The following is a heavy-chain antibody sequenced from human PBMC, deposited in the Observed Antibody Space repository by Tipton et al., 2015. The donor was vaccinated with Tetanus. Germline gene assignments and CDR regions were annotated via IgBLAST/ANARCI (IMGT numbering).Heavy chain of an antibody. D-gene: IGHD1-14*01. J-gene: IGHJ4*02. V-gene: IGHV4-59*01. CDR1: GDSMSPYY. CDR3: ARGTGDY. CDR2: ISPSGRT. Sequence: TLSLTCTISGDSMSPYYWGWLRQPPGKGLEWLAYISPSGRTNSNYPLKSRITISQDKSKNQFSLKLTSVTAADTAVYYCARGTGDYWGQGTLVTVSS.